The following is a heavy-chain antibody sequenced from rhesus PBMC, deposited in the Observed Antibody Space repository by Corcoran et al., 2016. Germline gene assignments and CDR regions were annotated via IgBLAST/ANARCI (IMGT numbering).Heavy chain of an antibody. CDR2: VEPEDRKT. D-gene: IGHD2-39*02. J-gene: IGHJ5-2*02. CDR3: ATGGQSPVV. Sequence: EVQLVQSGAEVKKPGASVKISCKASGYTFTDDYLHWVRQAPGKGLEGRGRVEPEDRKTIHAQKFQDRVPINANTSTDTDYMELSRLRSEATAVYYCATGGQSPVVWGRGVLVPVSS. V-gene: IGHV1-111*02. CDR1: GYTFTDDY.